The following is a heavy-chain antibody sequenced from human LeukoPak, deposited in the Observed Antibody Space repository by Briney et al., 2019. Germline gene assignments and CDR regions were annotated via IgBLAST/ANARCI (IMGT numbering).Heavy chain of an antibody. CDR2: ICDSGRTV. CDR3: ARDRLGDYDHSGYYDK. CDR1: GFTFSDYY. V-gene: IGHV3-11*01. Sequence: GGSLRLPCAASGFTFSDYYMSCLRQAPGKGWGGVEYICDSGRTVYYADSVKGRFTISRDNAKNSVYLQMNNLRAEDTAVYYCARDRLGDYDHSGYYDKWGQGTLVTVSS. J-gene: IGHJ4*02. D-gene: IGHD3-22*01.